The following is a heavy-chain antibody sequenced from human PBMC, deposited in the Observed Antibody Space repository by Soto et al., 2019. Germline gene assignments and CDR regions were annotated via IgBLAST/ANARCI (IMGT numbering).Heavy chain of an antibody. CDR1: GGSISSSSYY. V-gene: IGHV4-39*01. CDR3: AIHGVINALRFFVWLFDPIDV. J-gene: IGHJ6*01. CDR2: VYYSGST. D-gene: IGHD3-3*01. Sequence: QLQLQESGPGLVKPSETLSLTCTVSGGSISSSSYYWGWIRQPPGKGLEWIGSVYYSGSTYYNPSLKSRVTIALDKTKNQFSLKLRSVTAADTAVYYCAIHGVINALRFFVWLFDPIDVWGQGTTVTVSS.